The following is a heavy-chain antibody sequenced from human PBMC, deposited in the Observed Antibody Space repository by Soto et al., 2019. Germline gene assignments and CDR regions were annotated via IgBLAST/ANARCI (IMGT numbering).Heavy chain of an antibody. Sequence: EVQLVESGGGLVQPGGSLRLSCAASGFSVSSEYMSWVRQAPGKGLEWVSLIQSGGSTYYAGSVKGRFTISRDNSENTLFLQMNSLRVEDTAVNYCTRDDVHCNGGRCYGLPMDVWGKGTTVTVSA. D-gene: IGHD2-15*01. V-gene: IGHV3-66*01. CDR1: GFSVSSEY. J-gene: IGHJ6*04. CDR3: TRDDVHCNGGRCYGLPMDV. CDR2: IQSGGST.